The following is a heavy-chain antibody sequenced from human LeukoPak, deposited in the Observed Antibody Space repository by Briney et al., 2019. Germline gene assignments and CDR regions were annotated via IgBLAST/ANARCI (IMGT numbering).Heavy chain of an antibody. CDR2: INQDGSEI. V-gene: IGHV3-7*01. CDR1: GFIFSTTW. CDR3: AHAYI. J-gene: IGHJ4*02. Sequence: GGSLRLSCAASGFIFSTTWMGWVRLAPGKGLEWVANINQDGSEISYVDSVKGRFTIFRDNAKNSLYLQMNSLRAEDTAVYYCAHAYIWGQGTLVTVSS. D-gene: IGHD1-14*01.